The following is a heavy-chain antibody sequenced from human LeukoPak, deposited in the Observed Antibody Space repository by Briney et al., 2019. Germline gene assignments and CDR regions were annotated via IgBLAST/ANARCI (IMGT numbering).Heavy chain of an antibody. Sequence: PSETLSLTCTVSGDSISSYYWSWIRQPPGKGLEWIGYIYYSGSTNYNPSLKSRVTISLDTSKNQFSLKLSSVTAADTAVYYCARGQSYGPYFDYWGQGTLVTVSS. V-gene: IGHV4-59*01. CDR3: ARGQSYGPYFDY. J-gene: IGHJ4*02. CDR2: IYYSGST. CDR1: GDSISSYY. D-gene: IGHD5-18*01.